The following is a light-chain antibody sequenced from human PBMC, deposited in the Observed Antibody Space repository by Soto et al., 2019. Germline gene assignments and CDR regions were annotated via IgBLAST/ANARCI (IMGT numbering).Light chain of an antibody. CDR1: QSISGN. CDR3: QQRSNWPRT. Sequence: EIVLTQSPATLSVSPGETATLSCRASQSISGNLDWYQQKPGQTPRLLIQGASTRATGIPARFSGSGSGTEFTLTISSLQSEDFAVYYCQQRSNWPRTFGQGTKVDIK. V-gene: IGKV3-15*01. CDR2: GAS. J-gene: IGKJ1*01.